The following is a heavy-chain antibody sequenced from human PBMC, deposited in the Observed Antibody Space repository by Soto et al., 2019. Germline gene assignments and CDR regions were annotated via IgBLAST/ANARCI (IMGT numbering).Heavy chain of an antibody. CDR3: ASYYYGSGSPPPFDP. J-gene: IGHJ5*02. CDR1: GGSFSGYY. V-gene: IGHV4-34*01. CDR2: INHSGST. D-gene: IGHD3-10*01. Sequence: LSLTCAVYGGSFSGYYWSWIRQPPGKGLEWIGEINHSGSTSYNPSLKSRVTISVDTSKNQFSLKLSSVTAADTAVYYCASYYYGSGSPPPFDPWGQGTLVTVSS.